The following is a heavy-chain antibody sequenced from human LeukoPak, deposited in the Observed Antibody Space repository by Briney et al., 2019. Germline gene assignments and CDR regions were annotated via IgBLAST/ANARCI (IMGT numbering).Heavy chain of an antibody. CDR1: GGSFSGYY. J-gene: IGHJ4*02. CDR2: INHSGST. CDR3: ASFSGDYAVDY. D-gene: IGHD4-17*01. Sequence: RPSETLSLTCAVYGGSFSGYYWSWIRQPPGKGLERIGEINHSGSTNYNPSLKSRVTISVDTSKNQFSLKLSSVTAADTAVYYCASFSGDYAVDYWGQGTLVTVSS. V-gene: IGHV4-34*01.